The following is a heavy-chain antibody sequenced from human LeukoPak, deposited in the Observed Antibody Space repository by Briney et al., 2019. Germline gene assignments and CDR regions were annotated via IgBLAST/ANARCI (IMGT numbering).Heavy chain of an antibody. D-gene: IGHD1-26*01. CDR3: ARDGATPLDY. CDR2: INHSGST. V-gene: IGHV4-34*01. CDR1: GGSFRGYY. Sequence: SETLSLTCAVYGGSFRGYYWSWIRQPPGKGLEWIGEINHSGSTNYNPSLKSRVTISVDTSKNQFSLKLSSVTAADTAVYYCARDGATPLDYWGQGTLVTVSS. J-gene: IGHJ4*02.